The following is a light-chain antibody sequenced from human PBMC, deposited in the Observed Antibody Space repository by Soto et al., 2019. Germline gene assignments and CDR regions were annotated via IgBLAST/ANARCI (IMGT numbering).Light chain of an antibody. CDR1: QSVSSY. CDR2: DAS. Sequence: EIVFTQSPATLSLSPGESSTLSGRASQSVSSYLLWYQQKPSQAPRLLIYDASNRATGIPARFSGSGSETDFTLTISSLEPEDFAVYYCQHRMNWPLTFGQGTRLEIK. CDR3: QHRMNWPLT. V-gene: IGKV3-11*01. J-gene: IGKJ5*01.